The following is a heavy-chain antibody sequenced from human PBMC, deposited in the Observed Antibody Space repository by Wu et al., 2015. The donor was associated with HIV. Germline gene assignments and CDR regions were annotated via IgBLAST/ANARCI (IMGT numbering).Heavy chain of an antibody. J-gene: IGHJ5*01. V-gene: IGHV1-2*02. CDR2: INPNRGGT. Sequence: QVQLEQSGAEVKKPGASVKVSCKASGYSFTAYFIQWVRQAPGQGLEWMGWINPNRGGTKYAQKFQGRVTMTRDTSISTAYMELSRLRSDDTAVYYCARDLAGQHVPRFDSVGPGNPGPPSPQ. CDR3: ARDLAGQHVPRFDS. D-gene: IGHD6-6*01. CDR1: GYSFTAYF.